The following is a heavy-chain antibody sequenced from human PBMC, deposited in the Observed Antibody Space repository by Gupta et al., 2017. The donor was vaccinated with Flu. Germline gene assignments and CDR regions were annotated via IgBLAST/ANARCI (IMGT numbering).Heavy chain of an antibody. J-gene: IGHJ4*02. CDR3: ARTIYDRVNYFDS. V-gene: IGHV3-11*01. CDR2: ISSSGGNI. D-gene: IGHD1-1*01. Sequence: IRQAPGKGLEWVSYISSSGGNINYADSVKGRFTISRDNAKNSLYLQINSLGAEDTAVYYCARTIYDRVNYFDSWGQGTLVTVSS.